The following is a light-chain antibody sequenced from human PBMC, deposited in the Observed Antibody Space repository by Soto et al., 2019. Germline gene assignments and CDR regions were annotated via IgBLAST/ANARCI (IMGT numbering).Light chain of an antibody. CDR2: DTS. V-gene: IGKV3-11*01. J-gene: IGKJ5*01. CDR3: QQYSKWPIT. CDR1: QSISTY. Sequence: EVVLTQSPATLSLSPGERATLSCRASQSISTYLAWYQHTPGRAPRLLIYDTSKRATGIPARFSGSGSGTDFTLTVSSLEPEDFAVYYCQQYSKWPITFGQGTRLEIK.